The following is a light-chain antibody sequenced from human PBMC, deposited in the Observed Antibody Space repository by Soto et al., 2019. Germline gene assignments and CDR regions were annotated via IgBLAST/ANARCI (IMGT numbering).Light chain of an antibody. V-gene: IGKV3-11*01. Sequence: EIVLTQSPATLSLSPGERATLSCRASQSVSSYLAWYQQKPGQAPRLLIYDASNRATGSPAMFSGSGSGTDFTLTISSLEPEDFAVYYCQHRSNWPLTFGGGTKVDI. J-gene: IGKJ4*01. CDR2: DAS. CDR3: QHRSNWPLT. CDR1: QSVSSY.